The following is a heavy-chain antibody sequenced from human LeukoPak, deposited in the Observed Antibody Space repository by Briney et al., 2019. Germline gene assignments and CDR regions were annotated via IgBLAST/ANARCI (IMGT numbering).Heavy chain of an antibody. CDR1: GFTFGSYS. J-gene: IGHJ4*02. CDR2: ISSSSSYI. Sequence: GGSLRLSCAASGFTFGSYSMNWVRQAPGKGLEWVSSISSSSSYIYYADSVKGRFTISRDNAKNSLYVQMHSLRAEDTAVYYCARDRFWYYYGSGSYYGDFDYWGQGTLVTVSS. V-gene: IGHV3-21*01. CDR3: ARDRFWYYYGSGSYYGDFDY. D-gene: IGHD3-10*01.